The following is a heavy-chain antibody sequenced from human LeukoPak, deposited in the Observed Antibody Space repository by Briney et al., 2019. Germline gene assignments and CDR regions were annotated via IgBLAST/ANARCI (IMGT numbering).Heavy chain of an antibody. D-gene: IGHD2-2*01. CDR1: GFTVSSYY. V-gene: IGHV3-66*01. CDR2: IYSGGGT. J-gene: IGHJ4*02. CDR3: ARAAIPTAPFDH. Sequence: GGSLRLSCAASGFTVSSYYMSLVRQAPGKGLEWVSSIYSGGGTYYADSVKGRFTISRDNSKNTLFLQVNSLRAEDTAVYYCARAAIPTAPFDHWGQGTLVTVSS.